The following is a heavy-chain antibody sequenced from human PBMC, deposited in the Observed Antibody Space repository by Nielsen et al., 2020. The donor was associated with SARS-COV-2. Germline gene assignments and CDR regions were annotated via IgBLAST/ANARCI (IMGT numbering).Heavy chain of an antibody. CDR3: ARDLPIMSACGGVNSHAFDI. J-gene: IGHJ3*02. CDR1: GGSISSSSYY. V-gene: IGHV4-39*02. D-gene: IGHD3-16*01. CDR2: IYYSGST. Sequence: SETLSLTCTVSGGSISSSSYYWGWIRQPPGKGLEWIGSIYYSGSTYYNPSLKSRVTISVDTSKNQFSLKLSSVTAADTAVYYCARDLPIMSACGGVNSHAFDIWGQGTMVTVSS.